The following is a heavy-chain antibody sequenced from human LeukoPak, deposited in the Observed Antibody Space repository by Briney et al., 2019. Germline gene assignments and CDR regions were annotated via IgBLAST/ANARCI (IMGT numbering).Heavy chain of an antibody. CDR1: GDSVSINSAA. CDR2: TYYRSKWYN. Sequence: SQTLSLTCAISGDSVSINSAAWNWIRQSPSRGLEWLGRTYYRSKWYNDYAVSVKSRITINPDTSKNQFSLQLNSVTPEDTAVYYCARDGPRGYSYGLYSSSLYWFDPRGQGTLVTVSS. CDR3: ARDGPRGYSYGLYSSSLYWFDP. V-gene: IGHV6-1*01. J-gene: IGHJ5*02. D-gene: IGHD5-18*01.